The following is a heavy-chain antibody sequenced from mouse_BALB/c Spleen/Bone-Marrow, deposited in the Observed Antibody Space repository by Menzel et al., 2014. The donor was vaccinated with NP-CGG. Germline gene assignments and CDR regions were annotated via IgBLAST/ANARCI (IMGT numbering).Heavy chain of an antibody. CDR1: GFTFSSFG. CDR3: ARKGAMITHYYAMDY. V-gene: IGHV5-17*02. D-gene: IGHD2-4*01. J-gene: IGHJ4*01. Sequence: EVNLVESGGGLVQPGGSRKLSCAASGFTFSSFGMHWVRQAPEKGLEWVASISNGSSTIYYADTVKGRFTISRDNPKNTLFLQMTSLRSEDTAMYYCARKGAMITHYYAMDYWGQGTSVTVSS. CDR2: ISNGSSTI.